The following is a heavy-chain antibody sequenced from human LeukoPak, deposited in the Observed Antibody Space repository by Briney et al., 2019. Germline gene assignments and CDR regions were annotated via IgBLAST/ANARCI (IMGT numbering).Heavy chain of an antibody. J-gene: IGHJ4*02. CDR2: ISDDGRHK. V-gene: IGHV3-30*04. CDR1: GFTFSSYA. CDR3: GRINYNGDY. Sequence: PGTSLRLSCAASGFTFSSYAMHWVRQAPGKGLEWVAVISDDGRHKYYAESVKGRFTISRDNAKNTVYLQMNSLRTEDTAVYFCGRINYNGDYWGRGTLVTVSS. D-gene: IGHD3-10*01.